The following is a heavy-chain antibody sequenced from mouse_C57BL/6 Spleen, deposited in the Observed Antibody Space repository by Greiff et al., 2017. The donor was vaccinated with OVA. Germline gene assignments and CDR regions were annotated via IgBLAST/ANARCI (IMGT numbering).Heavy chain of an antibody. Sequence: VQVVESGPELVKPGASVKISCKASGYAFSSSWMNWVKQRPGKGLEWIGRIYPGDGDTNYNGKFKGKATLTADKSSSTAYMQLSSLTSEDSAVYFCARYYGRSLYARDYWGQGTSVTVSS. CDR2: IYPGDGDT. CDR1: GYAFSSSW. V-gene: IGHV1-82*01. CDR3: ARYYGRSLYARDY. D-gene: IGHD1-1*01. J-gene: IGHJ4*01.